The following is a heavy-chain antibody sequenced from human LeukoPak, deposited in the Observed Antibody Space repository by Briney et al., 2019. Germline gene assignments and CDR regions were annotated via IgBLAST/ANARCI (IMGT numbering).Heavy chain of an antibody. CDR1: GYSIRSGDY. CDR3: ARNRSMTITPGFDH. CDR2: IYHSGST. J-gene: IGHJ4*02. V-gene: IGHV4-38-2*01. D-gene: IGHD4/OR15-4a*01. Sequence: PSETLSLTCAVSGYSIRSGDYWGRIRQSPGKGLEWIGSIYHSGSTHYNPSLKSRVTISVDTSKNQFSLMLSSVTAADTAVYYCARNRSMTITPGFDHWGQGTLVTVSS.